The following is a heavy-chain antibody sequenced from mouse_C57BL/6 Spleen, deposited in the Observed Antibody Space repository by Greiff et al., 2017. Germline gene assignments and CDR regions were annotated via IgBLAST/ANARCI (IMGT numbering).Heavy chain of an antibody. CDR1: GYTFTGYW. V-gene: IGHV1-9*01. D-gene: IGHD2-4*01. Sequence: QVQLKESGAELMKPGASVKLSCKATGYTFTGYWIEWVKQRPGHGLEWIGEILPGSGSTNYNEKFKGKATFTADTSSNTAYMQLSSLTTEDSAIYYCARGIYYDYDEEGVFADWGQGTLVTVAA. CDR3: ARGIYYDYDEEGVFAD. J-gene: IGHJ3*01. CDR2: ILPGSGST.